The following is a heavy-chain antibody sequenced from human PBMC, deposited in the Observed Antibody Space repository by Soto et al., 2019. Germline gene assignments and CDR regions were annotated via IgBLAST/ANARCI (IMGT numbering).Heavy chain of an antibody. CDR2: INPSVGSA. J-gene: IGHJ4*02. CDR1: GYSFTTYF. D-gene: IGHD2-21*01. CDR3: ARAHGEAVHFDY. V-gene: IGHV1-46*01. Sequence: QVQLVQSGAEVKKPGASVELSCKASGYSFTTYFIHWVRQAPGQGLEWMGIINPSVGSARYAQKFLRRVTMTRDTSTSTVSMELSSLTSEDTAVYFCARAHGEAVHFDYWGQGTLLTVSS.